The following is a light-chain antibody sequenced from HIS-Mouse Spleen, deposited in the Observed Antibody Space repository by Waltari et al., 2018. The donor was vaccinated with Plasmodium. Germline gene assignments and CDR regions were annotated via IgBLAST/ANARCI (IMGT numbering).Light chain of an antibody. J-gene: IGLJ3*02. CDR2: EDS. Sequence: SYELTQPPSVSVSPGQTARITCSGDALPTKYAYWYQQKSGQAPGLVIYEDSKRPSGIPARFSGASSGTMATLTISGAQVEDEADYYCYSTDSSGNHRVFGGGTKLTVL. CDR3: YSTDSSGNHRV. V-gene: IGLV3-10*01. CDR1: ALPTKY.